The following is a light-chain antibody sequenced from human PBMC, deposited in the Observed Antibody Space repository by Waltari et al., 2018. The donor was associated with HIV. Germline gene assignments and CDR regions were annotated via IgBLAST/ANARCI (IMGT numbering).Light chain of an antibody. V-gene: IGLV1-44*01. J-gene: IGLJ2*01. Sequence: QSVLTQPSSASGTPGQTVTIFCSGSSSNVGANIVNWYQQLPGTVPKLLIYNNDQRPSGVPDRFSGSKSGTSASLAVSGLQPEDDADYYCATWDDSLFGHVVFGGGTRLTVV. CDR1: SSNVGANI. CDR3: ATWDDSLFGHVV. CDR2: NND.